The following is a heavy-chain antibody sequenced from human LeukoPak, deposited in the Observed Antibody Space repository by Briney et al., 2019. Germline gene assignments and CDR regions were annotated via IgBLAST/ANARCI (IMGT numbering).Heavy chain of an antibody. CDR3: ARSLVGIAAAGIDY. V-gene: IGHV3-30*04. J-gene: IGHJ4*02. D-gene: IGHD6-13*01. Sequence: PGGSLRLSCAASVFTFSSYAMHWVRQAPGKGLESVAVISYDGSNKYYADSVKGRFTISRDNSKDTLYLQMNSLRAEDTAVYYCARSLVGIAAAGIDYWGQGTLVTVSS. CDR1: VFTFSSYA. CDR2: ISYDGSNK.